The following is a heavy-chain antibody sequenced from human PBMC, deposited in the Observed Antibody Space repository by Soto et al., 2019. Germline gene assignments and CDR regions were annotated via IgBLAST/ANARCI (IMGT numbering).Heavy chain of an antibody. V-gene: IGHV4-31*02. CDR2: IFDSGTT. J-gene: IGHJ4*02. CDR3: AREVSGTGAFDY. D-gene: IGHD2-8*02. CDR1: GGSITSPNHY. Sequence: QVQLEHSGPGLVKPSQTLSLTCNISGGSITSPNHYWSWIRQSPRGGLEWIGAIFDSGTTHFNPSVAGRVTILGDTSQSQFSLTTHSVTVADSAVYYCAREVSGTGAFDYWGRGTLVTVSS.